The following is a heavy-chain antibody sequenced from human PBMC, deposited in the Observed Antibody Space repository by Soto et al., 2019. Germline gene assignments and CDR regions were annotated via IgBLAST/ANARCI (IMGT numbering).Heavy chain of an antibody. J-gene: IGHJ6*02. CDR2: IIPIFGTA. CDR1: GGTFSSYA. D-gene: IGHD3-3*01. Sequence: SVKVSCKASGGTFSSYAISWVRQAPGRGLEWMGGIIPIFGTANYAQKFQGRVTITADESTSTAYMELSSLRSEDTAVYYCASVTSITIFGVVTTDYYYYYGMDVWGQGTTVTVSS. V-gene: IGHV1-69*13. CDR3: ASVTSITIFGVVTTDYYYYYGMDV.